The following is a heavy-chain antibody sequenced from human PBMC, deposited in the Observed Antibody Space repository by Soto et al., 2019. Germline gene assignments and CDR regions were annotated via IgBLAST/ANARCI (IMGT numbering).Heavy chain of an antibody. CDR3: ARESLGYSGYDPPYYFDY. D-gene: IGHD5-12*01. J-gene: IGHJ4*02. V-gene: IGHV4-59*01. CDR2: IYYSGST. CDR1: GGSISSYY. Sequence: SETLSLTCTVSGGSISSYYWSWIRQPPGKGLEWIGYIYYSGSTNYNPSLKSRVTISVDTSKNQFSLKLSSVTAADTAVYYCARESLGYSGYDPPYYFDYWGQGTLVTVSS.